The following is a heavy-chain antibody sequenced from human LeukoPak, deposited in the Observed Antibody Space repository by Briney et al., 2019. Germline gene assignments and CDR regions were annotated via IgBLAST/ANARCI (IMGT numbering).Heavy chain of an antibody. CDR3: AKNLGPFDV. CDR2: IADAGT. CDR1: GFTFNKFA. D-gene: IGHD3-16*01. J-gene: IGHJ3*01. Sequence: GGSLRLSCAAYGFTFNKFAMTWVRQAPGKGLEWVSTIADAGTYYADSVKGRFIISRDNSKNMLYLQLNSLRADDTAMYYCAKNLGPFDVRGQGTMVTVSS. V-gene: IGHV3-23*01.